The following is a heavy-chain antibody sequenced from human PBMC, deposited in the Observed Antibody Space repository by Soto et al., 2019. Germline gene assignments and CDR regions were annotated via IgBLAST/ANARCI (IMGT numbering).Heavy chain of an antibody. D-gene: IGHD3-22*01. V-gene: IGHV1-2*02. CDR2: INPKSGDT. CDR3: AHSLIGYYYDSSGPNWFDP. Sequence: ASVKVSCKASGYIFTAYYIQWVRQAPGQGLEWMGWINPKSGDTKYAQKFQGRVTMTKDTSKNQVVLTMTNMDPVDTATYYCAHSLIGYYYDSSGPNWFDPWGKGTLVTVAS. J-gene: IGHJ5*02. CDR1: GYIFTAYY.